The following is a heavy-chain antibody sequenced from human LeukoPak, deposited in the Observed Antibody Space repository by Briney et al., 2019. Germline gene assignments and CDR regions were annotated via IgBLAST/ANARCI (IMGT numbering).Heavy chain of an antibody. Sequence: PGGSLRLSCAASGFTFSSYSMNWVRQAPGKGLEWVSSITTSSSHIFYADSVRGRFTISRDNADNSLYLQMSSLRDEDTAVYYCARDPYSGGYGAYYYYYMDLWGKGTTVTVSS. V-gene: IGHV3-21*01. J-gene: IGHJ6*03. CDR3: ARDPYSGGYGAYYYYYMDL. CDR2: ITTSSSHI. D-gene: IGHD5-12*01. CDR1: GFTFSSYS.